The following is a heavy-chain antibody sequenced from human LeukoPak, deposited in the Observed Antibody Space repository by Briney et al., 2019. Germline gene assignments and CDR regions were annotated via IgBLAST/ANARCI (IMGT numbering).Heavy chain of an antibody. CDR1: GFTVSTNY. J-gene: IGHJ4*02. D-gene: IGHD5-12*01. CDR3: ARGPSSSGYGNFDY. Sequence: GGSLRLSCAASGFTVSTNYMSWVRQAPGKGLEWASVIYSGGTTYYADSVKGGFTISRDNSKNTLYLQMNSLRAEDTAVYYCARGPSSSGYGNFDYWGQGTLVTVSS. V-gene: IGHV3-66*01. CDR2: IYSGGTT.